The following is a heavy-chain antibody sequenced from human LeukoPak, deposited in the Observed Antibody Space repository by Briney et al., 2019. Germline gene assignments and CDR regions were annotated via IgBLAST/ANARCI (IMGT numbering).Heavy chain of an antibody. J-gene: IGHJ5*02. CDR1: GGSISSGDYY. CDR3: ARGRVLLWFGELLGDWFDP. D-gene: IGHD3-10*01. Sequence: PSETLSLTCTVSGGSISSGDYYWSWIHQPPGKGLEWIGYIYYSGSTYYNPSLKSRVTISVDTSKNQFSLKLSSVTAADTAVYYCARGRVLLWFGELLGDWFDPWGQGTRVTASS. V-gene: IGHV4-30-4*01. CDR2: IYYSGST.